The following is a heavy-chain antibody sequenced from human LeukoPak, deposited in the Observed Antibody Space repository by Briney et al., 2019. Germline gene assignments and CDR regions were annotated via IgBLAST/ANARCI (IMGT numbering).Heavy chain of an antibody. D-gene: IGHD3-22*01. CDR3: ARAYYHDSSDYYFPLDY. CDR2: INPNSGGT. CDR1: GYTFTGYY. Sequence: GASVKVSCKASGYTFTGYYMHWVRQAPGQGLEWMGWINPNSGGTNYAQKFQGRVTMTRDTSISTAYMELSSLRSEDTAVYYCARAYYHDSSDYYFPLDYWGQGTLVTVSS. V-gene: IGHV1-2*02. J-gene: IGHJ4*02.